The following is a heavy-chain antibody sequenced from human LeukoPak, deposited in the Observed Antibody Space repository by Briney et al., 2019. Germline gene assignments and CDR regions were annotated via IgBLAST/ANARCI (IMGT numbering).Heavy chain of an antibody. CDR1: GFTFSDYY. V-gene: IGHV3-11*04. CDR2: ISSSSSSI. Sequence: GGSLRLSCAASGFTFSDYYMSWIRQAPGKGLEWVSYISSSSSSIYYADSVKGRFTISRDNAKNSLYLQMNSLRAEDTAVYYCARDPGPGSSKRNGFDYWGQGTLVTVSS. CDR3: ARDPGPGSSKRNGFDY. J-gene: IGHJ4*02. D-gene: IGHD1-26*01.